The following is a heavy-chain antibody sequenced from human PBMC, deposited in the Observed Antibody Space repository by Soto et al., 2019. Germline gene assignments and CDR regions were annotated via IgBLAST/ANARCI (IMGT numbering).Heavy chain of an antibody. J-gene: IGHJ6*02. D-gene: IGHD2-2*02. CDR2: IIPIFGTA. V-gene: IGHV1-69*01. CDR3: ARVSSIVVPAAIVHSPYYYYYGMDV. CDR1: GGTFSSYA. Sequence: QVQLVQSGAEVKKPGSSVKVSCKASGGTFSSYAISWVRQAPGQGLEWMGGIIPIFGTANYAQKFQGRVTITADESTSTAYMELSSLRSEDTAVYYCARVSSIVVPAAIVHSPYYYYYGMDVWGQGTTVTVSS.